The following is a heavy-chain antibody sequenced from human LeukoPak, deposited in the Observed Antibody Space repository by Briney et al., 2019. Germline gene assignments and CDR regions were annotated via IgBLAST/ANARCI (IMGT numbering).Heavy chain of an antibody. CDR1: GYTFTNYD. Sequence: GASVKVSCKASGYTFTNYDINWVRQAPGQGLEWMGWINPNSGGTNYAQKFQGRVTMTRDTSISTAYMELSRLRSDDTAVYYCARDQGWFGELLYYFDYWGQGTLVTVSS. D-gene: IGHD3-10*01. J-gene: IGHJ4*02. CDR3: ARDQGWFGELLYYFDY. V-gene: IGHV1-2*02. CDR2: INPNSGGT.